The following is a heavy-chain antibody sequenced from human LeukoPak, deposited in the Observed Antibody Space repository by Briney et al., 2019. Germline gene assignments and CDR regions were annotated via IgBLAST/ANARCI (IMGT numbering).Heavy chain of an antibody. CDR3: ENRGGSYYFDY. CDR1: GFTLSSYW. D-gene: IGHD1-26*01. CDR2: ISGSGGST. V-gene: IGHV3-23*01. J-gene: IGHJ4*02. Sequence: GGYLRLYCAASGFTLSSYWLSWVRQAPGKGLEWVSAISGSGGSTYYADSVKGRFTISRDNSKNTLYLQMNSLRAEDTAVYYWENRGGSYYFDYWGQGTLVTVSS.